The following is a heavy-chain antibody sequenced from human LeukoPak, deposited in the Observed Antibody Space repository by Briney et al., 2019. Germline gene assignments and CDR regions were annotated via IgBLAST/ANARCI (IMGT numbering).Heavy chain of an antibody. D-gene: IGHD6-25*01. J-gene: IGHJ4*02. CDR1: GFTFSSYS. V-gene: IGHV4-34*01. Sequence: GSLRLSCAASGFTFSSYSMSWIRQPPWKGLEWIGEINHSGSTNYNPSLKSRVTISVDTSKNQFSLKLSSVTAADTAVYYCARSGHDYWGQGTLVTVSS. CDR3: ARSGHDY. CDR2: INHSGST.